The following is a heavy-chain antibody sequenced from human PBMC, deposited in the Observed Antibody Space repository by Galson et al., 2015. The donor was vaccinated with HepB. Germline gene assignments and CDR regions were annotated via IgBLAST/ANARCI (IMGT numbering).Heavy chain of an antibody. CDR1: GFTFSGSA. J-gene: IGHJ4*02. CDR3: ARLGDLSGYSSL. Sequence: SLRLSCAASGFTFSGSAIHWVRQASGKGLEWVGRIRSKASGHATAYAASLKGRFTISRDDSKSTAYLHMNSLKTEDTAVYYCARLGDLSGYSSLWGQGTLVTVSS. D-gene: IGHD6-19*01. CDR2: IRSKASGHAT. V-gene: IGHV3-73*01.